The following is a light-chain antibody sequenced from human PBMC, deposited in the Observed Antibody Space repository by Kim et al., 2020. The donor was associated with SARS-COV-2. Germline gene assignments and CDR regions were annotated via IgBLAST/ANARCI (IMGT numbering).Light chain of an antibody. Sequence: LSPGERATLSCRASQSVTNNYLAWYQQKPGQTPRLLIYGASSRATGIPDRFGGSGSVTDFTLTISRLEPEDFAVYYCQQYCSSPRFGGGTKVDIK. CDR2: GAS. CDR3: QQYCSSPR. V-gene: IGKV3-20*01. CDR1: QSVTNNY. J-gene: IGKJ4*01.